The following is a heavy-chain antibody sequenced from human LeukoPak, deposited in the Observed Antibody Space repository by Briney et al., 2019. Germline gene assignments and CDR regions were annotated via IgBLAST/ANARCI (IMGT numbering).Heavy chain of an antibody. CDR3: ARHYSSAFYYYYGMDV. Sequence: EESLKISCKGSGYSFTSYWIGWVHQMPGKGLEWMGIIYPGDSDTRYSPSFQGQVTISADKSISTAYLQWSSLKASDTAMYYCARHYSSAFYYYYGMDVWGQGTTVTVSS. J-gene: IGHJ6*02. CDR1: GYSFTSYW. D-gene: IGHD6-25*01. V-gene: IGHV5-51*07. CDR2: IYPGDSDT.